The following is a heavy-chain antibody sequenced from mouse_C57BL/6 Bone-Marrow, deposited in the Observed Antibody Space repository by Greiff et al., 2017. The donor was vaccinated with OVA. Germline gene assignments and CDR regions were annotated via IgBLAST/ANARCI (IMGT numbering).Heavy chain of an antibody. CDR1: GFTFSDYY. CDR3: AREVLKYFDV. V-gene: IGHV5-16*01. CDR2: INYDGSST. Sequence: EVMLVESEGGLVQPGSSMKLSCTASGFTFSDYYMAWVRQVPEKGLEWVANINYDGSSTYYLDSLKSRFIISRDNAKNILYLQMSSLKSEDTATYYCAREVLKYFDVWGTGTTVTVSS. D-gene: IGHD1-3*01. J-gene: IGHJ1*03.